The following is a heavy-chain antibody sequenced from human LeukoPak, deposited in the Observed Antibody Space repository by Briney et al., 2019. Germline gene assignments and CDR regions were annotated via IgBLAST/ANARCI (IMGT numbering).Heavy chain of an antibody. D-gene: IGHD3-10*01. CDR2: ISYDGSNK. CDR1: GFSFNSYA. Sequence: GGSLRLSCAASGFSFNSYAFHWVRQAPGKGLEWVAVISYDGSNKYYADSVKGRFTISRDNAKNSLYLQMNSLRAEDTAVYYCARDIWFGGGEGPSNWFDPWGQGALVTVSS. J-gene: IGHJ5*02. CDR3: ARDIWFGGGEGPSNWFDP. V-gene: IGHV3-30-3*01.